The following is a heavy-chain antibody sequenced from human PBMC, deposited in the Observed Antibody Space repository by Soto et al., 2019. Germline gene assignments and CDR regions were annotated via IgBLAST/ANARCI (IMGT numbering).Heavy chain of an antibody. Sequence: QLQLQESGPGLVKPSETLSLTCTVSGGSISSSGYYWGWIRQPPGKGLEWIGSIYYTGTTYYSPSLKSRVTISVDTSKHHFPLKLSSVTAADTAMYYCATDNFDYWGQGTLVTVSS. CDR2: IYYTGTT. J-gene: IGHJ4*02. D-gene: IGHD2-15*01. V-gene: IGHV4-39*02. CDR3: ATDNFDY. CDR1: GGSISSSGYY.